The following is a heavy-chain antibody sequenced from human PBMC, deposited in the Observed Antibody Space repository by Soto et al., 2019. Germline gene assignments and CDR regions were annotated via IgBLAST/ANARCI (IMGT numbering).Heavy chain of an antibody. Sequence: QVQLQESGPGLVKPSGILSLTCAVSGGSLSSSKWWSWVRQPPGKGLEWIGEIYHSGSTNYNPSLKSRVTISVDKSKNQSSLTLNSVTAADTAVYYCADKNYADCGWFDSWGQGILVTVSS. CDR1: GGSLSSSKW. D-gene: IGHD4-17*01. CDR3: ADKNYADCGWFDS. V-gene: IGHV4-4*02. CDR2: IYHSGST. J-gene: IGHJ5*01.